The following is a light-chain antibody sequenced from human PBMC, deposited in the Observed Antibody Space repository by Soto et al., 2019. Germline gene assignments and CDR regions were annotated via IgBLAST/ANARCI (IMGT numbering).Light chain of an antibody. CDR3: QSYDKSLSGFYV. Sequence: QSVLTQPPSVSGAPGQRVTISCTGSSSNIGANSDVHWYQQLTGAAPKLLIYGNTNRPSGVSDRFSASKSGTSASLAITGLQAEDQADYYCQSYDKSLSGFYVFGTGTKVTVL. J-gene: IGLJ1*01. CDR1: SSNIGANSD. CDR2: GNT. V-gene: IGLV1-40*01.